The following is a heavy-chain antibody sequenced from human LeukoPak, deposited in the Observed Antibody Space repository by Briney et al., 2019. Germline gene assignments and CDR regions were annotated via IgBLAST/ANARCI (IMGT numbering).Heavy chain of an antibody. J-gene: IGHJ6*02. CDR1: GYTFTSYD. D-gene: IGHD3-10*01. Sequence: GASVKVSCKASGYTFTSYDINWVRQATGQGLEWMGWMNPASGTTGYAQKFQGRVTMTRNTSISTAYMELTSLRSEDTAVYYCARQGSGNDGMDVWGQGTTVTVSS. CDR3: ARQGSGNDGMDV. V-gene: IGHV1-8*01. CDR2: MNPASGTT.